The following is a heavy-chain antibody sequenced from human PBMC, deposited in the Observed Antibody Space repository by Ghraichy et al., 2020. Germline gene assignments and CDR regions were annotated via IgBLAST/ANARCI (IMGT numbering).Heavy chain of an antibody. CDR3: ARSSSGSYGGAFDY. J-gene: IGHJ4*02. Sequence: SQTLSLTCALSGDSVSTNSAAGNCIRQSPSRGLEWLGRTYYRSRWYNAYAVSVKSRITINPDTSKSQVSLQLISVTPEDTAVYYCARSSSGSYGGAFDYWGPGT. D-gene: IGHD1-26*01. CDR2: TYYRSRWYN. CDR1: GDSVSTNSAA. V-gene: IGHV6-1*01.